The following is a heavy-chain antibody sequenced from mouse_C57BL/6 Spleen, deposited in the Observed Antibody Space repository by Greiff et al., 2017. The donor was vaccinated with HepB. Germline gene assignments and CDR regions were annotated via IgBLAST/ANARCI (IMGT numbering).Heavy chain of an antibody. Sequence: EVQLVESGGDLVKPGGSLKLSCAASGFTFSSYGMSWVRQTPDKRLEWVATISSGGSYTYYPDSVKGRFTISRDNAKNTLYRQMSSLKSEDTAMYYCARENDPYYFDYWGQGTTLTVSS. CDR3: ARENDPYYFDY. J-gene: IGHJ2*01. CDR1: GFTFSSYG. CDR2: ISSGGSYT. V-gene: IGHV5-6*01.